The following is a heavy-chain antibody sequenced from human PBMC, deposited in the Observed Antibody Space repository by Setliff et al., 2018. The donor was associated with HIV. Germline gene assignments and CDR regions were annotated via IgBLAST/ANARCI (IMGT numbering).Heavy chain of an antibody. D-gene: IGHD5-12*01. J-gene: IGHJ4*02. CDR2: IDPRGGST. CDR1: GYSFINYS. CDR3: AREATMTYRNFDY. V-gene: IGHV1-46*03. Sequence: GASVKVSCKASGYSFINYSIHWVRQAPGQGLEWMGVIDPRGGSTHYSQKLQGRVTMTRDTSTSTVYMELRSLRSEDTAIYYCAREATMTYRNFDYWGQGTLVTVS.